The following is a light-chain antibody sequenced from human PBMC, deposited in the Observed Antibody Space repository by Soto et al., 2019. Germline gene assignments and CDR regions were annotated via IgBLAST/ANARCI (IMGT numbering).Light chain of an antibody. CDR2: SAS. CDR1: QSTSNY. J-gene: IGKJ5*01. Sequence: DIQMTQSPSSLSASVGDRVTITCRASQSTSNYLNWYQQKPGKAPNLLIYSASSLQSGVPSRFSGSGSGTDFTLAISSLQPEDFATYYCQQTYNALAITFGQGTRLEI. V-gene: IGKV1-39*01. CDR3: QQTYNALAIT.